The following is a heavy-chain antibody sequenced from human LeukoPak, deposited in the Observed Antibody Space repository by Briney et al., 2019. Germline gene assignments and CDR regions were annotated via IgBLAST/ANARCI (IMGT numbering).Heavy chain of an antibody. CDR1: GVSISSSNSY. J-gene: IGHJ4*02. Sequence: SETLSLTCSVSGVSISSSNSYWGWIRQPPGKGLEWIGRIYTSGRTNYNPSLKSRVTISIDMSKKQFSMKLSSVTAADTAVYYCARGPSNPINYYFDYWGQGTLVTVSS. CDR3: ARGPSNPINYYFDY. D-gene: IGHD4-11*01. CDR2: IYTSGRT. V-gene: IGHV4-61*05.